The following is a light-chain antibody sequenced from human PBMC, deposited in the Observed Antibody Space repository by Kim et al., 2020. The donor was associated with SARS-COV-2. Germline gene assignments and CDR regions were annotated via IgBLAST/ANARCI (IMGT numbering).Light chain of an antibody. CDR2: DAS. V-gene: IGKV3-20*01. CDR3: HQYGSSPQT. Sequence: PGERATLSCRASQSVGGVYTAWYQKKPGQAPRLLIYDASNRAIGVPDRFSGSGSGTDFTLTISRLEPEDFAVYYCHQYGSSPQTFGQGTKVDIK. J-gene: IGKJ1*01. CDR1: QSVGGVY.